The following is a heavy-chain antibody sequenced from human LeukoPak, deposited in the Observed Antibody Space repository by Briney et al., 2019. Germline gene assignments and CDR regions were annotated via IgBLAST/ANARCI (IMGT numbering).Heavy chain of an antibody. Sequence: ASVKVSCKASGYTFTSYDFNWVRQATGQGLEWMGWMNPNSGNTGYAQKFQGRVTITRNTSISTAYMELSSLRSEDTAVYYCARDSSGWYESDYWGQGTLVTVSS. D-gene: IGHD6-19*01. CDR2: MNPNSGNT. CDR1: GYTFTSYD. CDR3: ARDSSGWYESDY. J-gene: IGHJ4*02. V-gene: IGHV1-8*01.